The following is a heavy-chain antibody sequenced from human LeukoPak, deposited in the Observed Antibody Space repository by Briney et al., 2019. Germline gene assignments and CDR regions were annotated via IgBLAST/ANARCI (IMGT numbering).Heavy chain of an antibody. Sequence: SQTLSLTCAISGDSVSSNSVTWHWIRQSPSRGLEWLGRTYYRSKWHNDYAVSVRSRVTINPDTSENRFSLQLNSVTPEDTAVYYCTRGGVTAVTLDYWGQGTLVTVSS. CDR2: TYYRSKWHN. J-gene: IGHJ4*02. CDR1: GDSVSSNSVT. V-gene: IGHV6-1*01. CDR3: TRGGVTAVTLDY. D-gene: IGHD4-17*01.